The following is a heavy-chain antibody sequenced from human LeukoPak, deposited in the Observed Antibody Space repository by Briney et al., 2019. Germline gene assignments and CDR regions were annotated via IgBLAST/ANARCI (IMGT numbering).Heavy chain of an antibody. CDR2: IYTSGST. CDR1: GGSISSYY. V-gene: IGHV4-4*07. CDR3: ARDLTVTTLGCYYYMDV. J-gene: IGHJ6*03. Sequence: SETLSLTCTVSGGSISSYYWSWIRQPAGKGLEWIGRIYTSGSTNYNPSLKSRVTMSVDTSKNQFSLKLSSVTAADTAVYYCARDLTVTTLGCYYYMDVWGKGTTVTISS. D-gene: IGHD4-17*01.